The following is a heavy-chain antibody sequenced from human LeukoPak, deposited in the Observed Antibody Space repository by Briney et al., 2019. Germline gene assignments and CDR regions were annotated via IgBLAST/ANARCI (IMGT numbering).Heavy chain of an antibody. CDR3: ARDGHSGYDDFDY. CDR2: ISSSGSTI. CDR1: GFTFNNYE. V-gene: IGHV3-48*03. D-gene: IGHD5-12*01. Sequence: PGGSLRLSCAASGFTFNNYEMNWVRQAPGKGLEWVSYISSSGSTIYYADSVKGRFTISRDNAKNSLYLQMKSLRAEDTALYYCARDGHSGYDDFDYWGQGTLVTVSS. J-gene: IGHJ4*02.